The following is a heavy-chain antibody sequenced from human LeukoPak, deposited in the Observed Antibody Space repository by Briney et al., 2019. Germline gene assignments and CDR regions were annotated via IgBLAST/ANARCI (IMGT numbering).Heavy chain of an antibody. Sequence: PGGSLRLSCAASGFTFSSYAMSWVRQAPEKGLEWVAPISGSGGGTYYADSVRGRFTISRDDSENTLYLQMNSLRAEDTAVYYCAKDHGRYRSNYFDYWGQGNLVTVSS. CDR2: ISGSGGGT. V-gene: IGHV3-23*01. D-gene: IGHD1-26*01. J-gene: IGHJ4*02. CDR3: AKDHGRYRSNYFDY. CDR1: GFTFSSYA.